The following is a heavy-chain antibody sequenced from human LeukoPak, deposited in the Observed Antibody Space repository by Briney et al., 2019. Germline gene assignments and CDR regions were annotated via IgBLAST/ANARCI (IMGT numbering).Heavy chain of an antibody. J-gene: IGHJ4*02. CDR1: GFTFTDYY. V-gene: IGHV3-11*06. Sequence: GGSLRLSCAASGFTFTDYYMTWIRQAPGKGLEWLSYISTTSTYTNYADSVKGRFTISRDNANNSLSLQMDSLRAEDTAVYYCARIKGYSSSPFDHWGQGTLVTVSS. CDR3: ARIKGYSSSPFDH. D-gene: IGHD6-6*01. CDR2: ISTTSTYT.